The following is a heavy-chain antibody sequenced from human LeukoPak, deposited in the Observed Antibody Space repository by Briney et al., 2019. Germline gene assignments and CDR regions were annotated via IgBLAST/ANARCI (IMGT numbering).Heavy chain of an antibody. J-gene: IGHJ1*01. CDR2: IYYSGST. CDR3: ARHKYYYDSSGYNHTEDFQH. D-gene: IGHD3-22*01. V-gene: IGHV4-39*01. CDR1: GGSISSSSYY. Sequence: SETLSLTCTVSGGSISSSSYYWGWIRQPPGKGLEWIGSIYYSGSTYYNPSLKSRVTISVDTSKNQFSLKLSSVTAADTAVYYCARHKYYYDSSGYNHTEDFQHWGQGTLVTVSS.